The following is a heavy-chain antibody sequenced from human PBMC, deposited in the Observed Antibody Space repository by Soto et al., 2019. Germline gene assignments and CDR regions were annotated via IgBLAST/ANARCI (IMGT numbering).Heavy chain of an antibody. CDR2: IYYSRST. CDR3: ARYDYNGYYFDY. Sequence: PSETLSLTCTVSGGSISTYYWNWIRQPPGKGLEWIGYIYYSRSTNYNPSLKSRVSISGDTSKNQLSLKSEDTAVYYCARYDYNGYYFDYWGQGTLVTVSS. D-gene: IGHD4-4*01. CDR1: GGSISTYY. J-gene: IGHJ4*02. V-gene: IGHV4-59*01.